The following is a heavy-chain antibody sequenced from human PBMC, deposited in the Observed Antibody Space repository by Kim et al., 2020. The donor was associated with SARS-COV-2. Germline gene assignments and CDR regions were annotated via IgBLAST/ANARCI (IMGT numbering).Heavy chain of an antibody. Sequence: EKYYIDSVKGRITISRDNAKNLMYLQMRGLRAEDTAVYYCARDIRGTWFDPWGQGTLVTVSS. CDR3: ARDIRGTWFDP. CDR2: EK. J-gene: IGHJ5*02. D-gene: IGHD3-16*01. V-gene: IGHV3-7*01.